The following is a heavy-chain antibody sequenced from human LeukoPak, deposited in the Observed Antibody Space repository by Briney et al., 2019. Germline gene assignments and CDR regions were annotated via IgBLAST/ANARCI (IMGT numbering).Heavy chain of an antibody. Sequence: PSETLSLTCTVSGGSISSYYWSWVRQPAGKGLEWIGRIYTSGSTNNNASLRRRVTMSVETSKKQCSLKLSSLTAADTAVYYCARGLAAMLNWSAPWGQGTLVTVSS. J-gene: IGHJ5*02. D-gene: IGHD2-2*01. CDR2: IYTSGST. V-gene: IGHV4-4*07. CDR1: GGSISSYY. CDR3: ARGLAAMLNWSAP.